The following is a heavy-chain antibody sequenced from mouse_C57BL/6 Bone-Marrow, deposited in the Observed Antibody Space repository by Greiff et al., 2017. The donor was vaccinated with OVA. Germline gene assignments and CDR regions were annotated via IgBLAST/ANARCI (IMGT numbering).Heavy chain of an antibody. J-gene: IGHJ3*01. CDR2: IYPGSGST. CDR1: GYTFTSYW. CDR3: ARSGYYYGSSSWFAY. V-gene: IGHV1-55*01. Sequence: QVQLQHPGAELVKPGASVKMSCKASGYTFTSYWITWVKQRPGQGLEWIGDIYPGSGSTNYNEKFKSKATLTVDTSSSTAYMQLSSLTSEDSAVYYCARSGYYYGSSSWFAYWGQGTLVTVSA. D-gene: IGHD1-1*01.